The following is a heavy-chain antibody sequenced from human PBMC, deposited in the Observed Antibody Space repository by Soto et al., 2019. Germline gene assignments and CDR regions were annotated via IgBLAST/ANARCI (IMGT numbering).Heavy chain of an antibody. D-gene: IGHD1-26*01. J-gene: IGHJ6*02. Sequence: PGGSLRLSCAASGFTFSTYDMHWVRQVPGKGLEWVSAIGSAHDPYYLGPVKGRFSISRENAKNSLYLQMNSLTTGDTAVYYCARAYLGRLPRRADYYYALDVWGQGTTVTVSS. CDR2: IGSAHDP. V-gene: IGHV3-13*05. CDR1: GFTFSTYD. CDR3: ARAYLGRLPRRADYYYALDV.